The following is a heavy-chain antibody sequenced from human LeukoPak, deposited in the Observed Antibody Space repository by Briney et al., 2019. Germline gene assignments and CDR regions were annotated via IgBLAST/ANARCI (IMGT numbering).Heavy chain of an antibody. V-gene: IGHV1-69*13. D-gene: IGHD6-13*01. CDR2: IIPIFGTA. Sequence: SVKVSCKASGGTFSSYAISWVRQAPGQGLEWMGGIIPIFGTANYAQKFQGRVTITADESTSTAYAELSSLRSEDTAVYYCARGPIAAATGGYFDYWGQGTLVTVSS. CDR3: ARGPIAAATGGYFDY. CDR1: GGTFSSYA. J-gene: IGHJ4*02.